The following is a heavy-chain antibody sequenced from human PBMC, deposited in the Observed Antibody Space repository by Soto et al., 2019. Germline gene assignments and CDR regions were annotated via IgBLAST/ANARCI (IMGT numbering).Heavy chain of an antibody. Sequence: QLQLQESGPGLVKPSETLSLTFTVSGGSISSSSYYWGWIRQPPGKGLEWIGSIYYSGSTYYNPSLKSRVTISVDTSKNQFSLKLSSVTAADTAVYYCARCPYYDFWSAHEGFDIWGQGTMVTVSS. CDR1: GGSISSSSYY. D-gene: IGHD3-3*01. V-gene: IGHV4-39*01. CDR3: ARCPYYDFWSAHEGFDI. J-gene: IGHJ3*02. CDR2: IYYSGST.